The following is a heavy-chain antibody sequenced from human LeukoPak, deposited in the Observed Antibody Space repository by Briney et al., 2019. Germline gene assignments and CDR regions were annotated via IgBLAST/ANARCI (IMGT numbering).Heavy chain of an antibody. CDR2: IYTGGTI. D-gene: IGHD2-21*01. V-gene: IGHV3-53*01. CDR1: GFIVSNNY. CDR3: AGDAYGKHYFDY. J-gene: IGHJ4*02. Sequence: GGSLRLSCAASGFIVSNNYMSWVRQAPGKGLEWVSVIYTGGTIYYTDSVKGRFTISRDNSKNTLYLQMNSLRAEDTAVYCCAGDAYGKHYFDYWGQGTLVTVSS.